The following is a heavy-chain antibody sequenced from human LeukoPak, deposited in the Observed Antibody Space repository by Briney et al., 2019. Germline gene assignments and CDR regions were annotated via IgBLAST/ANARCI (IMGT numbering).Heavy chain of an antibody. V-gene: IGHV3-9*01. J-gene: IGHJ4*02. Sequence: PGGSLRLSCAASGFTFSSYSMNWVRQAPGKGLEWVSGISWNSGNVGYADSVKGRFTISRDNAKNSLYLQMNSLRAEDTALYYCGKAADYGGDCDYDYWGQGTLVTVSS. CDR2: ISWNSGNV. CDR1: GFTFSSYS. CDR3: GKAADYGGDCDYDY. D-gene: IGHD4-23*01.